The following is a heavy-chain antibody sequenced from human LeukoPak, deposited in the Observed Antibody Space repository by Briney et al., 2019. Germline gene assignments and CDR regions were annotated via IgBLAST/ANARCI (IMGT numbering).Heavy chain of an antibody. J-gene: IGHJ4*02. V-gene: IGHV3-23*01. Sequence: RGSLRLSCAASGFTFNSYAMNWVRQAPGKGLEWVSVIGGGGDSTYYADSVKGRFTISRDNSKNTLYLQMNSLRAEDTAIYYCAKDVRGYNRPIDHWGQGTLVTVSS. CDR3: AKDVRGYNRPIDH. D-gene: IGHD3-10*02. CDR2: IGGGGDST. CDR1: GFTFNSYA.